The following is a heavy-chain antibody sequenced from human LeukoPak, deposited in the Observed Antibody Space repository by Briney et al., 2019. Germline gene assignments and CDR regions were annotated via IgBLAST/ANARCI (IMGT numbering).Heavy chain of an antibody. J-gene: IGHJ6*02. CDR3: AKESGWFGDYYYGMDV. D-gene: IGHD3-10*01. V-gene: IGHV3-30*18. CDR1: GFTFSSYG. Sequence: GGSLRLSCAASGFTFSSYGMHWVRQAPGKGLEWVAVISYDGSNKYYADPVKGRFTISRDNSKNTLYLQMNSLRAEDTAVYYCAKESGWFGDYYYGMDVWGQGTTVTVSS. CDR2: ISYDGSNK.